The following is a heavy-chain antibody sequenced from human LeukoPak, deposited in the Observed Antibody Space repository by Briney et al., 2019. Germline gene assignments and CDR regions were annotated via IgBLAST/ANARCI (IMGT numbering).Heavy chain of an antibody. D-gene: IGHD3-22*01. J-gene: IGHJ4*02. V-gene: IGHV1-18*01. CDR2: ISAYNGNT. CDR3: ARMETSNYYDSSGWSDY. Sequence: ASVKVSCKASGYTFTSYGISWVRQAPGQGLEWMGWISAYNGNTNYAQKLQGRVTMTTDTSTSTAYMELRSLRSDDTAVYYCARMETSNYYDSSGWSDYWGQGTLVTVSS. CDR1: GYTFTSYG.